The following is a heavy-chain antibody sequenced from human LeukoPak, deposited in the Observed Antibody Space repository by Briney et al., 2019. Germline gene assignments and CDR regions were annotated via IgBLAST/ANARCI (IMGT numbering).Heavy chain of an antibody. J-gene: IGHJ4*02. CDR2: ISGNGGTT. V-gene: IGHV3-23*01. CDR3: AKDQ. CDR1: GGSFSYYA. Sequence: PGGSLRLSCAASGGSFSYYALSWVRQPPGKGLEWVSSISGNGGTTYYPDSVKGRFTASRDNSKSTLFLQMNSLRAEDTAMYYCAKDQWGQGTPVTVSS.